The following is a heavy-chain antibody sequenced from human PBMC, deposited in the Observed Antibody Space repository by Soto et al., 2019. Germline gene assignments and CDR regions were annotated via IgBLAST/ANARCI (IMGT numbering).Heavy chain of an antibody. V-gene: IGHV4-59*01. CDR1: SCSISSYN. D-gene: IGHD3-10*01. CDR3: ARENYYALDY. Sequence: PXETLSLTCTVSSCSISSYNWNWVRQPPGKGLEWIGFINYSGSTHYNPSLKSRVTISLDTSKNQFSLKLNSVTAADTAVYYCARENYYALDYWGPGTLVTVSS. J-gene: IGHJ4*02. CDR2: INYSGST.